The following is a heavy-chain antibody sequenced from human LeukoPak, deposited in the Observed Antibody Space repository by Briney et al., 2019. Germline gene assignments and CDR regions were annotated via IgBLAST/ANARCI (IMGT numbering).Heavy chain of an antibody. CDR2: ISAYNGNT. V-gene: IGHV1-18*01. CDR1: GYTFTSYG. CDR3: ATSLDTAMVLYYGMDV. J-gene: IGHJ6*02. Sequence: ASVKVSCKASGYTFTSYGIIWVRQAPGQGLEWMGWISAYNGNTNYAQKLQGRVTMTTDTSTSTAYMELRSLRSDDTAVYYCATSLDTAMVLYYGMDVWGQGTTVTVSS. D-gene: IGHD5-18*01.